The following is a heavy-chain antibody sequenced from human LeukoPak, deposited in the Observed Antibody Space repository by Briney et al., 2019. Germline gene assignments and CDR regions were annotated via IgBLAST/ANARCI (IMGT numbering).Heavy chain of an antibody. J-gene: IGHJ4*02. V-gene: IGHV3-33*06. CDR3: AKAGRVASSGYYYFDY. CDR2: IWYDGSNK. D-gene: IGHD3-22*01. CDR1: GFTFSSYG. Sequence: GGSLRLSCAASGFTFSSYGMHWVRQAPGKGLEWAAVIWYDGSNKYYADSVKGRFTISRDNSKNTLYLQMNSLRAEDTAVYYCAKAGRVASSGYYYFDYWGQGTLVTVSS.